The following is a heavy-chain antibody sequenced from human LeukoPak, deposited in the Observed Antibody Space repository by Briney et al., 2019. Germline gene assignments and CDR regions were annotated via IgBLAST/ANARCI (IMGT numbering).Heavy chain of an antibody. CDR1: GGSISSSSYY. CDR3: ARDPFSAWYSGSPRSDP. Sequence: SETLSLTCTVSGGSISSSSYYWGWIRQPPGKGLEWIGSIYYSGSTYYNPSLKSRVTISVDTSKNQFSLKLSSVTAADTAVYYCARDPFSAWYSGSPRSDPWGQGTLVTVSS. J-gene: IGHJ5*02. CDR2: IYYSGST. V-gene: IGHV4-39*07. D-gene: IGHD1-26*01.